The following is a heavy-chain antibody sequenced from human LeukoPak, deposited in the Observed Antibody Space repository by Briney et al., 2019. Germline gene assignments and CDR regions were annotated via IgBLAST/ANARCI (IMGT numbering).Heavy chain of an antibody. J-gene: IGHJ4*02. V-gene: IGHV4-59*01. CDR1: GGSISSYY. Sequence: PSETLSLTCTVSGGSISSYYWSWIRQPPGKGLEWIGYIYYSGSTNYNPSLKRRVTISVDTSKNQFSLKLSSVTAADTAVYYCARGRYSSGIYYFDYWGQGTLVTVSS. D-gene: IGHD6-19*01. CDR3: ARGRYSSGIYYFDY. CDR2: IYYSGST.